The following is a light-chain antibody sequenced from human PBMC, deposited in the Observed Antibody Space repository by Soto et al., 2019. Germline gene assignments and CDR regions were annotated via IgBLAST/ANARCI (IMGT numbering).Light chain of an antibody. V-gene: IGKV3-15*01. CDR3: HQYKNWPWT. CDR2: GAS. Sequence: EIVLTQSPGTLSLSPGERATLSCRASQSLSSSYLAWYQQKPGQAPRLLIHGASTGAIGVPDRFSGSGSGTEFTLTISTLQSEDSALYYCHQYKNWPWTFGQGTKVDI. CDR1: QSLSSSY. J-gene: IGKJ1*01.